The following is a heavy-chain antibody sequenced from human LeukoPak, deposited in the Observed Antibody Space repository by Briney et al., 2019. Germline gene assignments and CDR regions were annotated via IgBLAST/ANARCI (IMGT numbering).Heavy chain of an antibody. Sequence: GASVKVSCKASGYTFTSYAMHWVRQAPGQRLEWMGWINAGNGNTKYSQKFQGRVTITRDTSASTAYMGLSSLRSEDTAVYYCARARASRYYFDYWGQGTLVTVSS. V-gene: IGHV1-3*01. D-gene: IGHD3-16*02. CDR1: GYTFTSYA. J-gene: IGHJ4*02. CDR3: ARARASRYYFDY. CDR2: INAGNGNT.